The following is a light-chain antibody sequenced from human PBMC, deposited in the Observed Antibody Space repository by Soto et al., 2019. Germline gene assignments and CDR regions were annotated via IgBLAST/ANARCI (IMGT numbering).Light chain of an antibody. CDR2: QTS. CDR1: QYINTR. J-gene: IGKJ1*01. Sequence: SVLTQSPATLSSFPCDIVTLSCRASQYINTRLAWYQHRPGQAPRLLIYQTSIRAAGIPARFSGSGSGTDFILTISRLEPEDFAVYFCQQYGSSQWTFGQGTKVDIK. CDR3: QQYGSSQWT. V-gene: IGKV3-20*01.